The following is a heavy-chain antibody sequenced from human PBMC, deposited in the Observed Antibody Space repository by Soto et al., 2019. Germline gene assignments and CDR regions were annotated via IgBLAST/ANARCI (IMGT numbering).Heavy chain of an antibody. CDR3: ARDRLIVDPARADYYYYGMDF. CDR1: GFTFSSYA. D-gene: IGHD2-21*01. Sequence: GGSLRLSCAASGFTFSSYAMHWVRQAPGKGLEWVAVISYDGSNKYYADSVKGRFTISRDNSKNTLYLQMNSLRAEDTAVYYCARDRLIVDPARADYYYYGMDFWGQGTTVTVSS. CDR2: ISYDGSNK. J-gene: IGHJ6*02. V-gene: IGHV3-30-3*01.